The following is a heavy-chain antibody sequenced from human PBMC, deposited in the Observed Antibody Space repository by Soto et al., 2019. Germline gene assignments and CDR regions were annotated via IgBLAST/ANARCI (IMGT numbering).Heavy chain of an antibody. J-gene: IGHJ4*02. V-gene: IGHV3-33*01. CDR3: ARAGHDSSGYYYGGLDY. Sequence: GGSLRLSCAASGFTFSRYGMHWVRQAPGKGLEWVAVIWTDGSYEYYADSVMGRFTISRDNSKNTLYLQMNSLRAEDTAVYYCARAGHDSSGYYYGGLDYWGPGTMVTVSS. CDR1: GFTFSRYG. D-gene: IGHD3-22*01. CDR2: IWTDGSYE.